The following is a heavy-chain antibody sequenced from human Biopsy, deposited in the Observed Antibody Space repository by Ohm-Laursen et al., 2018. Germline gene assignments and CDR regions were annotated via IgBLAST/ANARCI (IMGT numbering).Heavy chain of an antibody. J-gene: IGHJ4*02. CDR1: GGSFSGYY. V-gene: IGHV4-34*01. CDR2: MNHGGST. CDR3: ARGSNWNDWSFDY. Sequence: PGTLSLTCAVYGGSFSGYYWSWIRQLPGKGLEWIGEMNHGGSTNYNSSLKSRVTISVDTSKNQFSLKLNSVTATDTAVYYCARGSNWNDWSFDYWGQGTVVTVPS. D-gene: IGHD1-20*01.